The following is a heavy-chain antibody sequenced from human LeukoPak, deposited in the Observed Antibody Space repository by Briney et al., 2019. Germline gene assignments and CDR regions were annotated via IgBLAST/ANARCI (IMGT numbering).Heavy chain of an antibody. D-gene: IGHD6-13*01. Sequence: ASVKVSCKVSGYTLTELSMHWVRQAPGKGLEWMGGFDPEDGETIYAQKFQGRVTMTEDTYTDTAYMELSSLRSEDTAVYYCATVIAAAGTFDYWGQGTLVTVSS. V-gene: IGHV1-24*01. CDR1: GYTLTELS. CDR2: FDPEDGET. J-gene: IGHJ4*02. CDR3: ATVIAAAGTFDY.